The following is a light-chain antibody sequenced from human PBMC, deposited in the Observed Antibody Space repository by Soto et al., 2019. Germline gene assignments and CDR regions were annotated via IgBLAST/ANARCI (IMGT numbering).Light chain of an antibody. CDR2: GAS. J-gene: IGKJ4*01. CDR1: QSISTN. CDR3: QQYNDWPLT. Sequence: EIVMTQSPATLSVSAGERATLSSRASQSISTNLAWYQQKPGQAPRLLIFGASTGATGIPARFSGSGSGTEFSLTISSLQSEDFAVYYCQQYNDWPLTFGGGTRVEIK. V-gene: IGKV3D-15*01.